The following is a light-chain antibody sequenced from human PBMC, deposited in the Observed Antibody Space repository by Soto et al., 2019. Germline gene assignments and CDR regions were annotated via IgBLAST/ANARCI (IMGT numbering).Light chain of an antibody. CDR1: QSINNW. J-gene: IGKJ4*01. Sequence: DIQMTQSQSSLSASIRDRVTITCRASQSINNWLAWYQQKPGKAPKFLIYDASTLETGVPSRFSGSASGTEFTLTISGLQPEDVASYYCQQYDTYPLTFGGGTKVDIK. CDR3: QQYDTYPLT. CDR2: DAS. V-gene: IGKV1-5*01.